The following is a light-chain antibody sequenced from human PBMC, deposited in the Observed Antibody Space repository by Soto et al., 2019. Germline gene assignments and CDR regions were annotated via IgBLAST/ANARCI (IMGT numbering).Light chain of an antibody. V-gene: IGLV2-8*01. Sequence: QSALTQPPSASGSPGQSVTISCTGTSSDVGGYKYVSWYQQHPGKAPKLIISEFSKRPSGVPDRISGSKSGNTASLTVSGLQAEDEAYYYCSSYAGTNNLVFGGGTKLTVL. CDR3: SSYAGTNNLV. CDR2: EFS. J-gene: IGLJ2*01. CDR1: SSDVGGYKY.